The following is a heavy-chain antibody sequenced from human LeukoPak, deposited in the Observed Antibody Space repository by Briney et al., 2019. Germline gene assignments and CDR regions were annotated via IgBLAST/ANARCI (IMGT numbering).Heavy chain of an antibody. Sequence: GASVKVSCKASGYTFTSYDINWVRQATGQGLEWMGWMNPNSGNTGYAQKFQGRVTITRNTSISTAYMELSRLRSDDTAVYYCARDGGEGYFDWSPINWFDPWGQGTLVTVSS. D-gene: IGHD3-9*01. CDR3: ARDGGEGYFDWSPINWFDP. CDR2: MNPNSGNT. V-gene: IGHV1-8*03. CDR1: GYTFTSYD. J-gene: IGHJ5*02.